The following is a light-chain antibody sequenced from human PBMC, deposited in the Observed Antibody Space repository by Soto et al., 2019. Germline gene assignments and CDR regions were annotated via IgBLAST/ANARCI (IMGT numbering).Light chain of an antibody. V-gene: IGLV2-14*01. CDR3: SSYTSATTYV. CDR2: DVS. CDR1: SSDVGAYNY. J-gene: IGLJ1*01. Sequence: QSVLTQPASVSGSLGLSITISCTGTSSDVGAYNYDSWYQQYPGEAPKVIIYDVSHRPAGVSNRFSGSKSGNTASLTISGLQTQDEADYYCSSYTSATTYVFGTGTKVTVL.